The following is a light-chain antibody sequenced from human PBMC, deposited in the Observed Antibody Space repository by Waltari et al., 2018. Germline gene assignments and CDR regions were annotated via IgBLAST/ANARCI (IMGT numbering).Light chain of an antibody. Sequence: IVLPQSPGTLSLSPGERATLSCRASQSVSSVSVAWYQQKSGQTPRLLIYGASTRASGIPDRFSGSGSGTDFTLTISSLEPEDFAVYHCQQYGTSPTFGGGTRVEIK. CDR1: QSVSSVS. CDR2: GAS. V-gene: IGKV3-20*01. CDR3: QQYGTSPT. J-gene: IGKJ4*01.